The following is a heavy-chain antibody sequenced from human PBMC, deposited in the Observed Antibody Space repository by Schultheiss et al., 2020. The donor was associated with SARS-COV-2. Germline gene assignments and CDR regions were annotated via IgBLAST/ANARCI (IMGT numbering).Heavy chain of an antibody. CDR3: ARSSGWYHD. Sequence: GGSLRLSCAASGFTFSSYEMNWVRQAPGKGLVWVSRINSDRSSTSYADSVKGRFTISRDNAKNTLYLQMNSLRAEDTAVYYCARSSGWYHDWGQGTLVTVSS. J-gene: IGHJ4*02. V-gene: IGHV3-74*01. D-gene: IGHD6-19*01. CDR2: INSDRSST. CDR1: GFTFSSYE.